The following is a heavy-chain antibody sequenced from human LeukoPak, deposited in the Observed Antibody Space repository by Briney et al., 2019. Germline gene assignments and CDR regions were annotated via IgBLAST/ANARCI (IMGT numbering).Heavy chain of an antibody. CDR1: GGSFSGYY. D-gene: IGHD2-2*02. CDR3: ARVRYCSSTSCYRYYFDY. CDR2: INHSGST. V-gene: IGHV4-34*01. J-gene: IGHJ4*02. Sequence: PSETLSLTCAVYGGSFSGYYWSWIRQHPGKGLEWIGEINHSGSTNYNPSLKSRVTISVDTSKNQFSLKLSSVTAADTAVYYCARVRYCSSTSCYRYYFDYWGQGTLVTVSS.